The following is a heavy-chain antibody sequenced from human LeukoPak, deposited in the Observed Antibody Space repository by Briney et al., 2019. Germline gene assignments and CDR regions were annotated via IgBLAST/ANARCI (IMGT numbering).Heavy chain of an antibody. J-gene: IGHJ5*02. CDR3: ATAGQYRFDN. Sequence: GGSLRLSCAASGFTFSTFWMHWVRQAPGEGPVWVSRINNDGSTTNYADSVKGRFAISRDNAKNTLYLQMNSLTDDDTAVYYCATAGQYRFDNWGQGTLVTVSS. V-gene: IGHV3-74*01. D-gene: IGHD6-19*01. CDR1: GFTFSTFW. CDR2: INNDGSTT.